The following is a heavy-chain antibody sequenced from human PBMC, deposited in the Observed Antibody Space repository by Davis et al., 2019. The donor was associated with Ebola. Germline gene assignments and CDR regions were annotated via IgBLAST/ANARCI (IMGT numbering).Heavy chain of an antibody. J-gene: IGHJ5*02. CDR1: GGSISSSNW. CDR2: IYHSGST. V-gene: IGHV4-4*02. Sequence: SETLSLTCAVSGGSISSSNWWSWVRQPPGKGLEWIGAIYHSGSTNYNPSLKSRVTISVDKSKNQFSLKLSSVTAADTAVYYCGVDFWSVGGCDPWGQGTLVTVSS. CDR3: GVDFWSVGGCDP. D-gene: IGHD3-3*01.